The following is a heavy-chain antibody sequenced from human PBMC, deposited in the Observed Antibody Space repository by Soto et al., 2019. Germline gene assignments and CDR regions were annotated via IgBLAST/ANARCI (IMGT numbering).Heavy chain of an antibody. J-gene: IGHJ5*02. Sequence: QAQLVGSGGALVQPGGSLRLSCAASGFSFRDYYMSWFRQGPGKGLEWISYISGSGSTIYYADSVRGRFIISRDNGKKRLLLQMTSARAVYAAVYYCARERVPMLVVVMGWFDLWGVGILVTVFS. D-gene: IGHD3-22*01. CDR2: ISGSGSTI. V-gene: IGHV3-11*01. CDR3: ARERVPMLVVVMGWFDL. CDR1: GFSFRDYY.